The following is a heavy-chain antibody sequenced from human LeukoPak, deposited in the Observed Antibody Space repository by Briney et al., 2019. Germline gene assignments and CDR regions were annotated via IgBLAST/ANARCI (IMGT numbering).Heavy chain of an antibody. Sequence: SVKVSCKASGGTFSSYAISWVRQAPGQGLEWMGGIIPIFGTANYAQKFQGRVTITADESTSTAYMELSSLRSEDTAVYYCARMYQLPTIWFDPWGQGTLVTVSS. CDR1: GGTFSSYA. V-gene: IGHV1-69*01. CDR3: ARMYQLPTIWFDP. CDR2: IIPIFGTA. J-gene: IGHJ5*02. D-gene: IGHD2-2*01.